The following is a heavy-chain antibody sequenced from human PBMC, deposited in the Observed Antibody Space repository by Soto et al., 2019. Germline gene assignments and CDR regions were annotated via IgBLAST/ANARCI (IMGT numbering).Heavy chain of an antibody. V-gene: IGHV3-7*01. J-gene: IGHJ6*02. Sequence: PGGSLRLSCAASGFTFSSYWMSWVLQAPWKGLEWVANIKQDGSEKYYVDSVKGRFTISRDNAKNSLYLQMNSLRAEDTAVYYCARVSLNYVFYYYYGMDVWGQGTTVTVSS. CDR2: IKQDGSEK. CDR3: ARVSLNYVFYYYYGMDV. D-gene: IGHD1-7*01. CDR1: GFTFSSYW.